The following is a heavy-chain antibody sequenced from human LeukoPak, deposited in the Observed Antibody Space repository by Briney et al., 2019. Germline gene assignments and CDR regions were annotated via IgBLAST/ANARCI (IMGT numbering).Heavy chain of an antibody. CDR3: ATDLGSSGYYSTPLYY. Sequence: SVKVSCKASGGTFSSYAISWVRQAPGQGLEWMGGIIPIFGTANYAQKFQGRVTMTEDTSTDTAYMELSSLRSEDTAVYYCATDLGSSGYYSTPLYYWGQGTLVTVSS. D-gene: IGHD3-22*01. CDR1: GGTFSSYA. V-gene: IGHV1-69*06. J-gene: IGHJ4*02. CDR2: IIPIFGTA.